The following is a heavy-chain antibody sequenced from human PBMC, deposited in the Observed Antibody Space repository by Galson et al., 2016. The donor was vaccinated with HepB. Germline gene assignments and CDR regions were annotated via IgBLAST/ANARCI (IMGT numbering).Heavy chain of an antibody. V-gene: IGHV3-23*01. CDR3: AKIIVVQGGFYFYGMNV. D-gene: IGHD3-10*01. CDR1: GFTFSRYA. CDR2: ISGNGGST. J-gene: IGHJ6*02. Sequence: SLRLSCAASGFTFSRYAMSWVRQAPGKGLEWVSTISGNGGSTYYADSVKGRFTISTDNSKNTLYLHMNGLRADDTAVYYCAKIIVVQGGFYFYGMNVWGQGTTVTVSS.